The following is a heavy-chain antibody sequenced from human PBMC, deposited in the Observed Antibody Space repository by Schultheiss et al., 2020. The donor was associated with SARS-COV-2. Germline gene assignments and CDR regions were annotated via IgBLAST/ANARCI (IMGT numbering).Heavy chain of an antibody. J-gene: IGHJ6*02. CDR3: ARGTLGYDSSGYPFYYYGMDV. V-gene: IGHV3-30*01. CDR1: GFTFSSYA. D-gene: IGHD3-22*01. Sequence: GSLRLSCAASGFTFSSYAMHWVRQAPGKGLEWVAVISYDGSNKYYADSVKGRFTISRDNSKNTLYLQMNSLRAEDTAVYYCARGTLGYDSSGYPFYYYGMDVWGQGTTVTVSS. CDR2: ISYDGSNK.